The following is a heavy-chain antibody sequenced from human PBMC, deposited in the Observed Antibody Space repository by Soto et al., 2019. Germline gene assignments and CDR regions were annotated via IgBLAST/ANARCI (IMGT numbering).Heavy chain of an antibody. Sequence: EVQLVVSGGGVVRPGGSMRLSCTASGFTFYDYSMTWVRQIPGKGLEWVSTTNWNGATTSYADSVRGRFTISRDNAKNSLYLQLDTVTAEDTAFYHCASDSDDSTGSYDYWGQGTLVTVSS. D-gene: IGHD4-4*01. V-gene: IGHV3-20*01. J-gene: IGHJ4*02. CDR1: GFTFYDYS. CDR2: TNWNGATT. CDR3: ASDSDDSTGSYDY.